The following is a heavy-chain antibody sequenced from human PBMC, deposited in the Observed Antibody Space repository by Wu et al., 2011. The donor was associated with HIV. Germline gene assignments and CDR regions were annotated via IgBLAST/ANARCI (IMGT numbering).Heavy chain of an antibody. Sequence: RLSCAASGFTFSDYYMSWIRQAPGKGLEWVSYISSSGSTIYYADSVKGRFTISRDNAKNSLYLQMNSLRAEDTAVYYCARNLGIAVAGTSFDYWGQGTLVTVSS. CDR1: GFTFSDYY. CDR2: ISSSGSTI. D-gene: IGHD6-19*01. V-gene: IGHV3-11*01. CDR3: ARNLGIAVAGTSFDY. J-gene: IGHJ4*02.